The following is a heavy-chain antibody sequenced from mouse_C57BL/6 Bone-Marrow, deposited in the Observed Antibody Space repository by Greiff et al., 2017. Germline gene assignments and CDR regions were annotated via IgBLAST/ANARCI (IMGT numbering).Heavy chain of an antibody. Sequence: VQRVESGAELAKPGASVKLSCKASGYTFTSYWMHWVKQRPGQGLEWIGYINPSSGYTKYNQKFKDKATLTADKSSSTAYMQLSSLTYEDSAVYYCASELDGYYAMDYWGQGTSVTVSS. CDR2: INPSSGYT. CDR1: GYTFTSYW. D-gene: IGHD2-3*01. V-gene: IGHV1-7*01. J-gene: IGHJ4*01. CDR3: ASELDGYYAMDY.